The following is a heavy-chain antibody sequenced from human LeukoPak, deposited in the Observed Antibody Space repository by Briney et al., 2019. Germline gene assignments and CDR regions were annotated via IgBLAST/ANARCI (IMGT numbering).Heavy chain of an antibody. CDR3: ARQIYGDLYYFDY. Sequence: SETLSLTCAVYGGSFSGYYWSWIRQPPGKGLEWIGEINHSGSTNYNPSLKSRVTISVDSSKNQFSLKLRSVTAADTAVYYCARQIYGDLYYFDYWGQGTLVTVSS. D-gene: IGHD4-17*01. CDR2: INHSGST. J-gene: IGHJ4*02. CDR1: GGSFSGYY. V-gene: IGHV4-34*01.